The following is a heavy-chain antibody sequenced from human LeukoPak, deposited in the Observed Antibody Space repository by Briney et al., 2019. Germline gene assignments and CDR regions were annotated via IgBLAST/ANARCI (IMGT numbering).Heavy chain of an antibody. CDR2: IYYSGST. J-gene: IGHJ5*02. CDR3: ARHSVGGAARPECWFDP. CDR1: GGSISSSSYY. V-gene: IGHV4-39*01. D-gene: IGHD6-6*01. Sequence: TSETLSLTCTVSGGSISSSSYYWGWIRQPPGKGLEWIGSIYYSGSTYYNPSLKSRVTISVDTSKNQFSLKLSSVTAADTAVYYCARHSVGGAARPECWFDPWGQGTLVTVSS.